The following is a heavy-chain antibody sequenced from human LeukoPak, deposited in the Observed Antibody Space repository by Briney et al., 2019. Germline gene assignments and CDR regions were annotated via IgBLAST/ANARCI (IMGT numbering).Heavy chain of an antibody. D-gene: IGHD5-18*01. Sequence: GRSLRLSCTASGFLFSAYGMHWVRQAPGKGLEWVAVIWYNGTNKYCADSVKGRFTISRDNSKNTLYLQMNSLRVEDTAVYYCARDRRGFSYGYWGFDYWGQGTLVTVSS. CDR2: IWYNGTNK. J-gene: IGHJ4*02. CDR3: ARDRRGFSYGYWGFDY. V-gene: IGHV3-33*01. CDR1: GFLFSAYG.